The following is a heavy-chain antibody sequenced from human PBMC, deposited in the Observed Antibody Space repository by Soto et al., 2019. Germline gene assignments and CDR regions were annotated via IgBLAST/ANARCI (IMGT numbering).Heavy chain of an antibody. Sequence: GESLKISCKASGYDFNNYWIAWVRQTPGRGLEWMGMIYPGDSDIRYNPSFRGRVPISADKSITSAFVQWGSLKASDRAIYYCARFRAPRRQLISMSFHLWGLGTLVTVS. CDR2: IYPGDSDI. J-gene: IGHJ3*01. CDR3: ARFRAPRRQLISMSFHL. CDR1: GYDFNNYW. V-gene: IGHV5-51*01. D-gene: IGHD6-13*01.